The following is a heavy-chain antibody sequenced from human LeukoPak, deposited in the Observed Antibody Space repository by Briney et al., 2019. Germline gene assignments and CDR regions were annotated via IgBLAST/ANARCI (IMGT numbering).Heavy chain of an antibody. D-gene: IGHD3-10*01. CDR2: IYTSGST. J-gene: IGHJ6*03. CDR1: GGSISSGSHY. V-gene: IGHV4-61*02. CDR3: ARGPTLVGAVNVDYYYYMDV. Sequence: PSETLSLTCTVSGGSISSGSHYWTWIRQPAGKGLEWIGRIYTSGSTNYNPSPKSRVTISVDTSKNQFSLKPSSVTAADTAVYYCARGPTLVGAVNVDYYYYMDVWGKGTTVTVSS.